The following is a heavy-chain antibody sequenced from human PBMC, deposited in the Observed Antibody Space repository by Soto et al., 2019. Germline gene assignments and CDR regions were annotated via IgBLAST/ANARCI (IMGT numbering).Heavy chain of an antibody. CDR1: GGSISSGGYY. V-gene: IGHV4-31*03. J-gene: IGHJ4*02. D-gene: IGHD3-10*01. CDR2: IYYSGST. Sequence: QVQLQESGPGLVKPSQTLSLTCTVSGGSISSGGYYWSWIRQHPGKGLEWIGYIYYSGSTYYNPSLKSRVTISVDTSKNQFSLKLSSVTAADTAVYYCARYKVSGSYYKRAFDYWGQGTLVTVSS. CDR3: ARYKVSGSYYKRAFDY.